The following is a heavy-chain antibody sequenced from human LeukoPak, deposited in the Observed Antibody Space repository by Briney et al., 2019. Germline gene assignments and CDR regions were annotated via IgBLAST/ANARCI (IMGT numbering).Heavy chain of an antibody. V-gene: IGHV4-4*02. J-gene: IGHJ4*02. D-gene: IGHD1-7*01. CDR3: ARLYGNYQNYFDY. CDR2: IYHSGST. CDR1: GGSISSSNW. Sequence: PSETLSLTCAVSGGSISSSNWWSWVRQPPGKGLEWIGEIYHSGSTNYNPSLKSRVTISVDTSKNQFSLKLRSVTAADTAVYYCARLYGNYQNYFDYWGQGTLVTVSS.